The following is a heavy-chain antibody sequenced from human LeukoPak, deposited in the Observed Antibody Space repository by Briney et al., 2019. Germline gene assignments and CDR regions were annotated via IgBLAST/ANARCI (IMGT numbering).Heavy chain of an antibody. CDR3: AREGRQDYVYFDH. D-gene: IGHD4-17*01. CDR2: INYSGST. CDR1: GGSISSYY. V-gene: IGHV4-59*01. J-gene: IGHJ4*02. Sequence: SETLSLTRTVSGGSISSYYWSWIRQPPGKGLEWIGYINYSGSTNYNPSLKSRVTMSVDTSKNQFSLKLSSVTAADTAMYYCAREGRQDYVYFDHCGQGSLVTVSS.